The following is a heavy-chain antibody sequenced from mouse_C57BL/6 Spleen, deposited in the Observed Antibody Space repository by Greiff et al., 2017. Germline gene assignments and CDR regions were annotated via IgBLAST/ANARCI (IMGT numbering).Heavy chain of an antibody. V-gene: IGHV5-4*01. CDR1: GFTFSSYA. CDR2: ISDGGSYT. CDR3: ARDERLGLGY. J-gene: IGHJ2*01. D-gene: IGHD4-1*01. Sequence: EVQVEESGGGLVKPGGSLKLSCAASGFTFSSYAMSWVRQTPEKRLEWVATISDGGSYTYYPDNVKGRFTITRDNAKNTLYLQMSHLKSEDTAMDYCARDERLGLGYWGQGTTLTVSS.